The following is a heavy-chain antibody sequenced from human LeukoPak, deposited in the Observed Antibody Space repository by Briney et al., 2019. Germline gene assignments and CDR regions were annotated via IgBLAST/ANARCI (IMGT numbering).Heavy chain of an antibody. CDR2: ISSDGERI. Sequence: RGSLRLSCAASAFAFSDFHIHWGRQAPGKGPEWGALISSDGERIFYVDSVAGRFTISTDNSKNTVYLKMNSMRPEETAVYYCAKTIGNGYKPPAAYWGQGNLVTVSS. J-gene: IGHJ4*02. CDR1: AFAFSDFH. V-gene: IGHV3-30*18. CDR3: AKTIGNGYKPPAAY. D-gene: IGHD5-24*01.